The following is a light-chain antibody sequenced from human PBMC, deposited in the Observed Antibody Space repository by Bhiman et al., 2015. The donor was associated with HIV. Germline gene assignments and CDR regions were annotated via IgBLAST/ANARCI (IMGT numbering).Light chain of an antibody. CDR1: RSNIGAGYD. CDR2: GNN. V-gene: IGLV1-50*01. J-gene: IGLJ2*01. Sequence: QSVLTQPPSVSGAPGQRVTISCTGSRSNIGAGYDVHWFQHLPGTAPKVLIYGNNNRPSGVPDRFSGSKSGTSATLAITGLQTGDEADYYCATWDTSLITLVFGGGTRLTVL. CDR3: ATWDTSLITLV.